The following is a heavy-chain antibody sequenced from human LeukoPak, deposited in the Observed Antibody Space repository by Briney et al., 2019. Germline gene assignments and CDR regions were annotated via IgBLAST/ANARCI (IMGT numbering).Heavy chain of an antibody. Sequence: ASVKVSCKTSGYTFTDYFMHWVRQAPGPGLEWMGWISAYNGNTNYAQKLQGRVTMTTDTSTSTAYMELRSLRSDDTAVYYCARAYSSGWYFDYWGQGTLVTVSS. CDR2: ISAYNGNT. CDR3: ARAYSSGWYFDY. CDR1: GYTFTDYF. J-gene: IGHJ4*02. V-gene: IGHV1-18*04. D-gene: IGHD6-19*01.